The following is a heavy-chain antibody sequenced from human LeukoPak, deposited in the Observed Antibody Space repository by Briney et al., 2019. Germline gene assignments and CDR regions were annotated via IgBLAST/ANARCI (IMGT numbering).Heavy chain of an antibody. J-gene: IGHJ6*03. D-gene: IGHD3-10*01. CDR2: INPNSGGT. Sequence: ASVKVSCKASGYTFTGYYMHWVRQAPGQGLEWMGWINPNSGGTNYAQKFQGRVTMTEDTSTDTAYMELSSLRSEDTAVYYCAIMYYYGSGSHKAYYYYMDVWGKGTTVTISS. CDR3: AIMYYYGSGSHKAYYYYMDV. V-gene: IGHV1-2*02. CDR1: GYTFTGYY.